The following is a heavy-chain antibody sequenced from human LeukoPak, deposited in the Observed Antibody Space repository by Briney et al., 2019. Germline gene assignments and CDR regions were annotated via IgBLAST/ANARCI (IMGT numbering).Heavy chain of an antibody. CDR2: IYYSGST. D-gene: IGHD3-22*01. CDR1: GGSISSYY. Sequence: SETLSLTCTVSGGSISSYYWSWIRQPPGKGLEWIGYIYYSGSTKYNPSLKSRVTISVDTSKNQFSLKLNSVTAADTAVYYCARGRTYYDSTGYYYWGQGTLVTVSS. V-gene: IGHV4-59*01. J-gene: IGHJ4*02. CDR3: ARGRTYYDSTGYYY.